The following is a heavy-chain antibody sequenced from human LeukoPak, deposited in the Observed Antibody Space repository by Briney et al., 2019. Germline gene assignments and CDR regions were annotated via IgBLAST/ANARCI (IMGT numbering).Heavy chain of an antibody. D-gene: IGHD3-10*01. CDR2: IKQGGSEK. J-gene: IGHJ4*02. CDR3: ARARFGEFPSDY. Sequence: PGGSLRLSCAASGFTFSNYAMSWVRQAPGKGLEWVANIKQGGSEKYYVDSVKGRFTISRDNAKNSLYLQMNSLRAEDTAVYYCARARFGEFPSDYWGQGTLVTVPS. V-gene: IGHV3-7*02. CDR1: GFTFSNYA.